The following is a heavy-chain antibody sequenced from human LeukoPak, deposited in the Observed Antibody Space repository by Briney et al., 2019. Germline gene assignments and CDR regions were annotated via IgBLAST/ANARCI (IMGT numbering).Heavy chain of an antibody. D-gene: IGHD2-15*01. CDR2: IYHSGST. CDR1: GGSISSGGYS. J-gene: IGHJ4*02. V-gene: IGHV4-30-2*01. Sequence: SETLSLTCAVSGGSISSGGYSWSWIRQPPGKGLEWIGYIYHSGSTYYNPSLTGRVTISVDRYKNQFSLKLSSVTAADTAVYYCARQYCSGGSCYSYLDYWGQGTLVTVSS. CDR3: ARQYCSGGSCYSYLDY.